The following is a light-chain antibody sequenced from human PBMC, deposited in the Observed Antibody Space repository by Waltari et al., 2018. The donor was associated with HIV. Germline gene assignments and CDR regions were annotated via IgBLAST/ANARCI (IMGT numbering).Light chain of an antibody. CDR3: QQYQTWPLT. Sequence: ETVMTQSPVTLSVSTGERATLSCRASQSVGTNVTWYQHKSGQAPRLLIYGASTRATAIPARFSGSGSGTEFTLTITSLQSDDYATYYCQQYQTWPLTFGPGTTVDI. J-gene: IGKJ3*01. CDR1: QSVGTN. V-gene: IGKV3-15*01. CDR2: GAS.